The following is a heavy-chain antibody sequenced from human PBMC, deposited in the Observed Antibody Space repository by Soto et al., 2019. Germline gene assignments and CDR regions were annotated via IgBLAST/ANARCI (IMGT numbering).Heavy chain of an antibody. V-gene: IGHV3-33*01. J-gene: IGHJ4*02. CDR3: ARDYTSTASGFDS. Sequence: GGSLRLSCAASGFTFSTYGMHWFRQAPGKGLAWGAVIWYDGSNEYYAASVKGRFTTSRDNSKTTLYLQMNSLRAEDTAVYYCARDYTSTASGFDSWGQGTLVTVSS. CDR2: IWYDGSNE. CDR1: GFTFSTYG. D-gene: IGHD2-2*01.